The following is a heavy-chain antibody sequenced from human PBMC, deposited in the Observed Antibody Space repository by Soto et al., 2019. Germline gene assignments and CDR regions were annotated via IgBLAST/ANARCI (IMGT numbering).Heavy chain of an antibody. J-gene: IGHJ1*01. CDR2: ISSSSAYI. V-gene: IGHV3-21*01. CDR3: ARVISSSWRAEYFQH. D-gene: IGHD6-13*01. CDR1: GFGFSRYS. Sequence: EVQLVESGGGLVKPGGSLRLSCAASGFGFSRYSMNWVRQAPGKGLEWVSCISSSSAYIQYADSVKGRFTIFRDNAKNSLYLQMNSLRADDTAVYYCARVISSSWRAEYFQHWGQGALVTVSS.